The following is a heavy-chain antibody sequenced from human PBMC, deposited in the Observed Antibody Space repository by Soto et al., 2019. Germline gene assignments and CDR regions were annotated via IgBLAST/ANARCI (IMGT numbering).Heavy chain of an antibody. D-gene: IGHD6-13*01. Sequence: RAAASVKVSCKASGYTFTSYYMNWVRQAPGQGLEWLGIINPSGGYTTYAQRFLGRVTMTSDTSTSTVHMELGSLTSEDTAVYYCAKGSASGVPYYFDYWGQGALVTVSS. J-gene: IGHJ4*02. CDR1: GYTFTSYY. CDR2: INPSGGYT. CDR3: AKGSASGVPYYFDY. V-gene: IGHV1-46*01.